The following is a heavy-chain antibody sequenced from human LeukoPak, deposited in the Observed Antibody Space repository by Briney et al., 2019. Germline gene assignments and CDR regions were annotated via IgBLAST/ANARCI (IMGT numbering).Heavy chain of an antibody. CDR3: ARGYSYDYNY. D-gene: IGHD5-18*01. CDR2: INPNSGDT. Sequence: ASVKVSCKASGYTFTSYDINWVRQAPGQGLEWMGWINPNSGDTGYAKKFQGKVTMTRNTSISTAYMEVSSLRSEDTAVYYCARGYSYDYNYWGQGTLVTVSS. CDR1: GYTFTSYD. J-gene: IGHJ4*02. V-gene: IGHV1-8*01.